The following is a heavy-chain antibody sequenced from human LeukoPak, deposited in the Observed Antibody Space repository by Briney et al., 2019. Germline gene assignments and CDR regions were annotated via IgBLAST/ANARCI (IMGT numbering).Heavy chain of an antibody. CDR3: AKTGYSSGWYDYYYGMDV. J-gene: IGHJ6*02. D-gene: IGHD6-19*01. CDR1: GFTFDDYG. Sequence: GGSLRLSCAASGFTFDDYGMSWVRQAPGKGLEWVSGINWNGGSTGYADSVKGRFTISRDNAKNSLYLQMNSLRAEDTALYHCAKTGYSSGWYDYYYGMDVWGQGTTVTVSS. V-gene: IGHV3-20*01. CDR2: INWNGGST.